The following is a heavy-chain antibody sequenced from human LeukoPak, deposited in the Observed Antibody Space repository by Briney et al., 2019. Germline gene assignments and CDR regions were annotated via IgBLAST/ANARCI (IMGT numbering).Heavy chain of an antibody. CDR2: IYWNDDK. V-gene: IGHV2-5*01. J-gene: IGHJ4*02. CDR3: AHTAFHREELLVDY. Sequence: SGPTLVNPTQPLTLTCTFSGFSLSTSGVGVGWIRQPPVKALEWLALIYWNDDKRYSPSLKSRLTITKDTSKNQVVLTMTNMDPVDTATYYCAHTAFHREELLVDYWGQGTLVTVSS. D-gene: IGHD1-26*01. CDR1: GFSLSTSGVG.